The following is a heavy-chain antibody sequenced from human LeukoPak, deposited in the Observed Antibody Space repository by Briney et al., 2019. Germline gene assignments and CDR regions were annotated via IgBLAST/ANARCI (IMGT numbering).Heavy chain of an antibody. V-gene: IGHV1-2*02. CDR1: GYSFTAFY. Sequence: ASVKVSCKASGYSFTAFYIHWVRQARGQGLEWMGWIHPRSGETNYAQKFQGRVTMTRDTSISTAYMDLSSLGSDDTAVYYCAIDGEYGEGSYYRGCFDYWGQGILVTVSS. CDR2: IHPRSGET. D-gene: IGHD3-10*01. CDR3: AIDGEYGEGSYYRGCFDY. J-gene: IGHJ4*02.